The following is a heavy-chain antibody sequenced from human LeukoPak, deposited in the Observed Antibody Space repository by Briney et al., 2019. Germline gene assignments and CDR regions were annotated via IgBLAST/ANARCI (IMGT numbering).Heavy chain of an antibody. J-gene: IGHJ6*03. CDR1: GYTFTSYG. CDR3: ARRAAAGTSLYYYYYMDV. V-gene: IGHV1-18*01. CDR2: ISAYNGNT. D-gene: IGHD6-13*01. Sequence: ASVKVSCKASGYTFTSYGISWVRQAPGQGLEWMGWISAYNGNTNYAQKLQGRVTMTTDTSTSTAYMELRSLRSDDTAVYYCARRAAAGTSLYYYYYMDVWGKGTTVTVSS.